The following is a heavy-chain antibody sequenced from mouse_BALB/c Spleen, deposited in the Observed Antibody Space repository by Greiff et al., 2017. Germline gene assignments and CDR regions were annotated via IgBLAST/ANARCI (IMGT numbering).Heavy chain of an antibody. J-gene: IGHJ3*01. D-gene: IGHD2-2*01. CDR2: ISSGSSTI. Sequence: EVQVVESGGGLVQPGGSRKLSCAASGFTFSSFGMHWVRQAPEKGLEWVAYISSGSSTIYYADTVKGRFTISRDNPKNTLFLQMTSLRSEDTAMYYCARSIYYGYDAGGQGTLVTVSA. CDR1: GFTFSSFG. CDR3: ARSIYYGYDA. V-gene: IGHV5-17*02.